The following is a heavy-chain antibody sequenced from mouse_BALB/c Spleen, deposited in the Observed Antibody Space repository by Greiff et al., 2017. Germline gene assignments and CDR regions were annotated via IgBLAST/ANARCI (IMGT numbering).Heavy chain of an antibody. V-gene: IGHV1S127*01. CDR1: GYSFTSYW. Sequence: QVQLQQSGPQLVRPGASVKISCKASGYSFTSYWMHWVKQRPGQGLEWIGMIDPSDSETRLNQKFKDKATLTVDKSSSTAYMQLSSPTSEDSAVYYCARSIYGNYWNYWGQGTTLTVSS. D-gene: IGHD2-1*01. J-gene: IGHJ2*01. CDR2: IDPSDSET. CDR3: ARSIYGNYWNY.